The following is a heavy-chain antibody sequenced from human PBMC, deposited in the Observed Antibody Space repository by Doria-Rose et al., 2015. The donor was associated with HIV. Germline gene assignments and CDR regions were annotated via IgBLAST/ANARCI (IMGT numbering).Heavy chain of an antibody. CDR1: GVSLSSPGMG. CDR2: IFSDDER. D-gene: IGHD6-13*01. Sequence: QVQLVQSGPVLVKPTETLTLTCTVSGVSLSSPGMGVGWIRQPPGKALEWLANIFSDDERSNKTSLKSRLTISRGTSKSQVVLTMTDMDPVDTATYHCARIKSSRWYHKYYFDFWGQGTLVIVSA. V-gene: IGHV2-26*01. CDR3: ARIKSSRWYHKYYFDF. J-gene: IGHJ4*02.